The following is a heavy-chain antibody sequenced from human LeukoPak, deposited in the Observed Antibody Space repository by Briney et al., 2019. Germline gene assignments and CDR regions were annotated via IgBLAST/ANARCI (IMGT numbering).Heavy chain of an antibody. V-gene: IGHV1-3*01. J-gene: IGHJ4*02. Sequence: ASVKVSCKASGYTLTSYAMHWVRQAPGQRLEWMGWTNAGNGNTKYSQKFQGRVTITRDTSASTAYMELSSLRSEDTAVYYCARDRGGSYYVRVEFDYWGQGTLVTVSS. CDR1: GYTLTSYA. CDR3: ARDRGGSYYVRVEFDY. D-gene: IGHD1-26*01. CDR2: TNAGNGNT.